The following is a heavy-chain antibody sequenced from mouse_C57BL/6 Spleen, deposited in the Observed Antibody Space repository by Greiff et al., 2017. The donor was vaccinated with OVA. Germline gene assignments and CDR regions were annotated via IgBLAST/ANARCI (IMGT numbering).Heavy chain of an antibody. Sequence: EVQLQPSGAELVRPGASVKLSCTASGFNIKDYYMHWVKQRPDQGLEWIGRLDPEDGDTEYTPKFQGKATMTADTSSNTAYLQLSSLTSEDTAVYYCTTGYRAMDYGGQGTSVTVSS. V-gene: IGHV14-1*01. CDR3: TTGYRAMDY. D-gene: IGHD2-14*01. CDR2: LDPEDGDT. J-gene: IGHJ4*01. CDR1: GFNIKDYY.